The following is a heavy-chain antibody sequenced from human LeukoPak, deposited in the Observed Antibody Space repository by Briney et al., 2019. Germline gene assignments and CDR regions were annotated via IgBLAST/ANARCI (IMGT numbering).Heavy chain of an antibody. J-gene: IGHJ3*02. Sequence: PSETLSLTCAVYGGSFSGYYWSWIRQPPGKGLEWIGEINHSGSTNYNPSLKSRVTISVDTSKNQFSLKLSSVTAADTAVYYCARKIRPRGKWLPAVAFDIWGQGTMVTVSS. D-gene: IGHD6-19*01. CDR2: INHSGST. CDR3: ARKIRPRGKWLPAVAFDI. CDR1: GGSFSGYY. V-gene: IGHV4-34*01.